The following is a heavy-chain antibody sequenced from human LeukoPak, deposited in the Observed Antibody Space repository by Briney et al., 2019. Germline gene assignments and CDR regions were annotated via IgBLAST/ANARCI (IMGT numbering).Heavy chain of an antibody. CDR3: AKCVYSNIYYWFDP. CDR1: GFTFEDYG. J-gene: IGHJ5*02. CDR2: ITGNGVST. D-gene: IGHD6-13*01. Sequence: GGSLRLSCAASGFTFEDYGMHWVRQAPGKGLEWVSLITGNGVSTYYADSVKGRFTISRDNSKNSLYLQMNSLRTEDTALYYCAKCVYSNIYYWFDPWGQGTLVSVSS. V-gene: IGHV3-43*02.